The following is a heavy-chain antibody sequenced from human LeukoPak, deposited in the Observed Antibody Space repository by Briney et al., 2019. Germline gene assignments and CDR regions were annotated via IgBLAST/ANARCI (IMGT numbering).Heavy chain of an antibody. CDR2: IYTSGST. CDR3: ARTFYGSGSLLLYYMDV. CDR1: GGSISSYY. Sequence: SETLSLTCTVSGGSISSYYWSWIRQPAGKGLEWIGRIYTSGSTNYNPSLKSRVTISVDTSKNQFSLKLSSVTAADTAVYYCARTFYGSGSLLLYYMDVWGKGTTVTISS. D-gene: IGHD3-10*01. V-gene: IGHV4-4*07. J-gene: IGHJ6*03.